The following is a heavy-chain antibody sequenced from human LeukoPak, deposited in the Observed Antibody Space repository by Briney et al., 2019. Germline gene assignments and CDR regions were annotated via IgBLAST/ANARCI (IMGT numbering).Heavy chain of an antibody. D-gene: IGHD1-26*01. CDR3: ARGSRVGATTDAFDY. CDR2: IWYDGSNK. CDR1: GFTFSSYG. J-gene: IGHJ4*02. Sequence: PGRSLRLSCAASGFTFSSYGMHWVRQAPGKGLEWVAVIWYDGSNKYYADSVKGRFTISRDNSKNTLYLQMNSLRAEDTAVYYCARGSRVGATTDAFDYWGQGTLVTVSS. V-gene: IGHV3-33*01.